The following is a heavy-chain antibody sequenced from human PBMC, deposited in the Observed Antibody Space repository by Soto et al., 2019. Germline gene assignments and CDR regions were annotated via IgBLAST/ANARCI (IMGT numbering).Heavy chain of an antibody. J-gene: IGHJ5*02. CDR3: AKDRATFQYASVTYES. D-gene: IGHD2-2*01. CDR2: ISGGGGST. Sequence: GGSLRLSCAASGFTFSRHAMSWVRQAPGKGLEWVSVISGGGGSTNYADSVRGRFTISRDNSEDTLSLQMNNLRADDSAVYYCAKDRATFQYASVTYESWGQGTLVTVSS. CDR1: GFTFSRHA. V-gene: IGHV3-23*01.